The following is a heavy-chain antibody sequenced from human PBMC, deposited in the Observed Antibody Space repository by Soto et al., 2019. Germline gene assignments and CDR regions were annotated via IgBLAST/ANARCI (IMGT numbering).Heavy chain of an antibody. V-gene: IGHV1-18*01. D-gene: IGHD4-17*01. CDR2: ISAYNGNT. CDR1: RYTFTSYG. Sequence: QVQLVQSGAEVKKPGASVKVSCKASRYTFTSYGISWVRQAPGQGLEWMGWISAYNGNTNYAQKLQGRVTMTTDTATSTAYMELRSLRSDDTAVYYCARDGGYYGGYMANDAEYFQHWGQGTLVTVSS. J-gene: IGHJ1*01. CDR3: ARDGGYYGGYMANDAEYFQH.